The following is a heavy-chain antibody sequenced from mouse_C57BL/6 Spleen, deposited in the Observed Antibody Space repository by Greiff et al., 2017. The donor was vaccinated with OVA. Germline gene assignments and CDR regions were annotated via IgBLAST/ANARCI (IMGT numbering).Heavy chain of an antibody. CDR3: ARDRPQTGQFAY. D-gene: IGHD4-1*01. Sequence: ESGPGLVKPSQSLSLTCSATGYSITSGYYWYWIRQFPGNKLEWMGYISYDGSNNYNPSLKNRISITRDTSKNQFFLKLNSVTTEDTATYYCARDRPQTGQFAYWGQGTLVTVSA. V-gene: IGHV3-6*01. J-gene: IGHJ3*01. CDR1: GYSITSGYY. CDR2: ISYDGSN.